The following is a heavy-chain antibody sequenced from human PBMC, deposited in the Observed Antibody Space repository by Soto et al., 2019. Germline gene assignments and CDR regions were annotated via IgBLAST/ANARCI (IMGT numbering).Heavy chain of an antibody. J-gene: IGHJ5*02. CDR1: GYTFTTYY. CDR2: FNPYTGGT. CDR3: ARLWGEIGPAFDP. Sequence: QGQLVQSGAEVKKPGASVKVSCKASGYTFTTYYIHWMRQAPGQGLEWMGMFNPYTGGTRYAHKFQSSVTMTGDTSTITGYMELSRLRSDDTAVYYCARLWGEIGPAFDPWGQGTLVTVAS. D-gene: IGHD1-26*01. V-gene: IGHV1-46*01.